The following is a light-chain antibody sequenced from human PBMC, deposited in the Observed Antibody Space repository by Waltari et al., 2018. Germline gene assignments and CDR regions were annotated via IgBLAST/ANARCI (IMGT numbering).Light chain of an antibody. J-gene: IGKJ4*01. Sequence: DIQLTQSPSFLSASIGDRVTITCRASQGIRSYLAWYQQKPGKAPKLLIYAASTLQSGVPSRFSGSGSGTEFTLTISSLQPEDFATYYCQELNTYPQSLTFGGGTKEEI. CDR3: QELNTYPQSLT. CDR1: QGIRSY. CDR2: AAS. V-gene: IGKV1-9*01.